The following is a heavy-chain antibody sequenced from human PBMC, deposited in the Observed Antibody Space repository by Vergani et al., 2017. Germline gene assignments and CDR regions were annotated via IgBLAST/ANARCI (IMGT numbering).Heavy chain of an antibody. J-gene: IGHJ6*02. CDR3: PRGGGYVVPTYYYGMDV. V-gene: IGHV1-69*02. D-gene: IGHD5-12*01. CDR2: IIPILGIA. CDR1: GGTFSSYT. Sequence: QVQLVQSGAEVKKPGSSVKVSCKASGGTFSSYTISWVRQAPGQGLEWMGRIIPILGIANYAQKFQGRVTITADKSTSTAYMELSSLRSEDTAVYYCPRGGGYVVPTYYYGMDVWGQGTTVTVSS.